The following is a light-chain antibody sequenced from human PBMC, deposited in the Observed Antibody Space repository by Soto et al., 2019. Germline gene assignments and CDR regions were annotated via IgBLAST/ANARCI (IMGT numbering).Light chain of an antibody. CDR1: SSNIGSNT. CDR3: AAWDDSLNGWV. Sequence: QSVLTQPPSASGTPGQRVTISCSGSSSNIGSNTVNCYQQLPGTAPKLLIYSNNQRPSGVPDRFSGSKSGTSASLAISGLQSEDEADYYCAAWDDSLNGWVFGGVTKLTVL. CDR2: SNN. V-gene: IGLV1-44*01. J-gene: IGLJ3*02.